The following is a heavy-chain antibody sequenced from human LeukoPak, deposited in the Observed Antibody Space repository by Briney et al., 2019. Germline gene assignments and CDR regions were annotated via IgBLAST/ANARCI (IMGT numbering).Heavy chain of an antibody. CDR2: INGHGDST. D-gene: IGHD3-3*01. CDR1: GFSFSTYT. J-gene: IGHJ3*02. CDR3: AREGFYDFWSGYSGNDAFDI. Sequence: GGSLRLSCAASGFSFSTYTMNWVRQAPGKGLEWVSAINGHGDSTFYADSVKGQFTISGDNSKSTVYLQMNSLRAEDTAVYYCAREGFYDFWSGYSGNDAFDIWGQGTMVTVSS. V-gene: IGHV3-23*01.